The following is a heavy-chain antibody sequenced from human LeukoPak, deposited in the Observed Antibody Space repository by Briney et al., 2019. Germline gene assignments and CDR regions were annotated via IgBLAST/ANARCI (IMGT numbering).Heavy chain of an antibody. D-gene: IGHD5-18*01. CDR3: AREEYNSGLDY. V-gene: IGHV3-21*01. Sequence: GGSLRLSCAASGFTFSRYSMNWVRQAPGKGLEWVSFISTSSSYIHYADSIKGRFTISRDNSKNTLYLQVNSLRAEDTAVYYCAREEYNSGLDYWGQGTLVTVSS. J-gene: IGHJ4*02. CDR2: ISTSSSYI. CDR1: GFTFSRYS.